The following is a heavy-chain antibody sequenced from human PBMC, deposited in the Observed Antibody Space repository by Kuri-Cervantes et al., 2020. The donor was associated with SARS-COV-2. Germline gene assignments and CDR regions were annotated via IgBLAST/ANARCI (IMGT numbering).Heavy chain of an antibody. Sequence: GESLKISCAASGFTVSSNYMSWVRQAPGKGLECVANIKQDGSEKYYVDSVKGRFTISRDNAKNSLYLQMNSLRAEDTAVYYCARDRYCSSNSCYYYGMDVWGPGTTVTVSS. J-gene: IGHJ6*01. V-gene: IGHV3-7*05. D-gene: IGHD2-2*01. CDR3: ARDRYCSSNSCYYYGMDV. CDR1: GFTVSSNY. CDR2: IKQDGSEK.